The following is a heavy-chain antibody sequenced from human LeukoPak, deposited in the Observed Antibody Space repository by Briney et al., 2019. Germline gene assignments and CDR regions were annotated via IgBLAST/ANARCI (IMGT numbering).Heavy chain of an antibody. V-gene: IGHV3-30*02. J-gene: IGHJ4*02. CDR1: GFTFSSYG. D-gene: IGHD3-3*01. Sequence: GGSLRLSCAASGFTFSSYGMHWVRQAPGKGLEWVAFIRYDGSNKYYADSVKGRFTISRENSKNTLYLQMNSLRAEDTAVYYCAKDQYYDFWSGYRPQYFDYWGQGTLVTVSS. CDR2: IRYDGSNK. CDR3: AKDQYYDFWSGYRPQYFDY.